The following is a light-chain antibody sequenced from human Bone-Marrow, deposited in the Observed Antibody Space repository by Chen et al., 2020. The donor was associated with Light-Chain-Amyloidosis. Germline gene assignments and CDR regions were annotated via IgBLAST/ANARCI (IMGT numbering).Light chain of an antibody. CDR2: EVT. CDR1: SSDVGGDNH. J-gene: IGLJ1*01. CDR3: SSYTITNTLV. V-gene: IGLV2-14*01. Sequence: LTQPASVSGSPGQSITIPCTGTSSDVGGDNHVSWYQQHPDKAPKLMIYEVTNRPSWVPDRFSGSKSDNTASLTISGLQTEDEADYFCSSYTITNTLVFGSGTRVTVL.